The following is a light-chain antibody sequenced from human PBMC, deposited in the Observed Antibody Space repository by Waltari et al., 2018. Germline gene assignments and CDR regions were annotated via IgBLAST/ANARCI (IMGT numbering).Light chain of an antibody. CDR3: QAWDSSNYVV. V-gene: IGLV3-1*01. CDR2: QDT. Sequence: SYELTQPPSVSVSPGQTASITCSGDKLGDKYACCYRQKPGQSPVLVIDQDTKRPSGIPERFSGSNSGSTATLTISGTQALDEADYYCQAWDSSNYVVFGGGTKLTVL. CDR1: KLGDKY. J-gene: IGLJ2*01.